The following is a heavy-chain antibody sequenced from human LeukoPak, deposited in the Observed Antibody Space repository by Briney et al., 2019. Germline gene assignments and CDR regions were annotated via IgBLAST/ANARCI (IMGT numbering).Heavy chain of an antibody. J-gene: IGHJ4*02. D-gene: IGHD6-19*01. CDR2: FDPSDSYT. V-gene: IGHV5-10-1*01. CDR1: GYSFTSYW. CDR3: ARQWGVIAVAGRGGGNFDY. Sequence: GESLKIPCNGSGYSFTSYWISWVRQMTGKGLEWMGRFDPSDSYTNYSPSFQGHVTISADKSISTAYLQWSSLKASDTAMYYCARQWGVIAVAGRGGGNFDYWGQGTLVTVSS.